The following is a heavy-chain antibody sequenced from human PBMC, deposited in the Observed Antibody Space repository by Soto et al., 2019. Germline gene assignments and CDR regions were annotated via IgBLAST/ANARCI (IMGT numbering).Heavy chain of an antibody. CDR3: ARLDIVATITIDY. Sequence: SETLSLTCTVSGGSISSSSYYWGWIRQPPGKGLEWIGSIYYSGSTYYNPSLKSRVTISVDTSKNQFSLKLSSVTAADTAVYYCARLDIVATITIDYWGQGTLVTVSS. CDR1: GGSISSSSYY. CDR2: IYYSGST. D-gene: IGHD5-12*01. J-gene: IGHJ4*02. V-gene: IGHV4-39*01.